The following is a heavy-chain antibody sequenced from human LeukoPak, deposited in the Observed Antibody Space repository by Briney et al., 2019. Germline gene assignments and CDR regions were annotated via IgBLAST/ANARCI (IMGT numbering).Heavy chain of an antibody. D-gene: IGHD3-9*01. CDR3: VRVAHDDDYFDRAVQGDFHL. J-gene: IGHJ3*01. CDR2: ISSESSYI. V-gene: IGHV3-21*06. Sequence: PGRSLRLSRAASGFSLDTHNINAVTQSPGKALEWVSSISSESSYIHYADAMKGRFTISRDNAKNSLYLQMNDLRTEDTAVYYCVRVAHDDDYFDRAVQGDFHLWGQGTKVSVS. CDR1: GFSLDTHN.